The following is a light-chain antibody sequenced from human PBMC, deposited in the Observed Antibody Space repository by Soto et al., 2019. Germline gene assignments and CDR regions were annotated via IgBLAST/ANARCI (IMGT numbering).Light chain of an antibody. CDR1: QTSSSW. Sequence: DIQMTQSPSTLSGSVGDRVTITCRASQTSSSWLAWYQQKPGKAPKLLIYKASTLKSGVPSRFSGSGSGTDFTLTISSLQPDDFATYYCQQFAISTTFGQGTKVDIK. J-gene: IGKJ1*01. CDR3: QQFAISTT. V-gene: IGKV1-5*03. CDR2: KAS.